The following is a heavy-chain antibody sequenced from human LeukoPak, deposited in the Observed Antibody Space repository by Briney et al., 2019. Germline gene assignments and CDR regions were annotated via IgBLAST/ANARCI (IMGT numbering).Heavy chain of an antibody. Sequence: PGRSLRLSCAASGFTFRSYGMHWVRQAPGKGLEWVAVIWYDGSNKYYADSVKGRFTISRDNSKNTLYLQMNSLRAEDTAVYYCARGYYYDSSSYYSAFDIWGQGTMVTVSS. D-gene: IGHD3-22*01. CDR1: GFTFRSYG. CDR2: IWYDGSNK. J-gene: IGHJ3*02. CDR3: ARGYYYDSSSYYSAFDI. V-gene: IGHV3-33*01.